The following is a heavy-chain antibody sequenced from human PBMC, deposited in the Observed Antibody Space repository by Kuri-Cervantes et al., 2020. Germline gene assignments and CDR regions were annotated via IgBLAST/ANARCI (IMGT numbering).Heavy chain of an antibody. Sequence: ASVKVSCKASGYTFTSYYMHWVRQAPGQGLEWMGIINPSGGSTSYAQKFQGRVTMTTDTSTSTAYMELRSLRSDDTAVYYCARVDYGDYVGGDYWGQGTLVTVSS. J-gene: IGHJ4*02. CDR2: INPSGGST. CDR1: GYTFTSYY. D-gene: IGHD4-17*01. CDR3: ARVDYGDYVGGDY. V-gene: IGHV1-46*01.